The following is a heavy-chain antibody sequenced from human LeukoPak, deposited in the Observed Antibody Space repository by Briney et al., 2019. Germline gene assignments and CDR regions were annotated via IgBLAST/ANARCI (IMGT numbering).Heavy chain of an antibody. J-gene: IGHJ4*02. V-gene: IGHV4-34*01. Sequence: SETLSLTCAVYGGSFSGYYWSWIRQPPGKGLEWIGEINHSGSTNYNPSLKSPVPISVDTSKNQFSLTLSSVTAADTAVYYCAIGTARLDYWGQGTLVTVSS. CDR3: AIGTARLDY. CDR2: INHSGST. CDR1: GGSFSGYY. D-gene: IGHD1-26*01.